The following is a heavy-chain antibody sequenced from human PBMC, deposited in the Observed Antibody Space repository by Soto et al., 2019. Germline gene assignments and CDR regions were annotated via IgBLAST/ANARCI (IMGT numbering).Heavy chain of an antibody. D-gene: IGHD6-13*01. V-gene: IGHV3-23*01. CDR2: ISGSGGST. Sequence: EVQLLESGGGLVQPGGSLRLSCAASGFTFSSYAMNWVRQAPGKGLEWVSVISGSGGSTYYADSVKGRFTISRDNSKNTLYLQMNSLRAEDAAVYYCARRGPGTYFDDWGQGTLVTVSS. J-gene: IGHJ4*02. CDR3: ARRGPGTYFDD. CDR1: GFTFSSYA.